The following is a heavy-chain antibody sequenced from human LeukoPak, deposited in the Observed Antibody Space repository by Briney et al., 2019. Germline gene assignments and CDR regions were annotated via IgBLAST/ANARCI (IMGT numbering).Heavy chain of an antibody. CDR1: GFTFSSYS. CDR3: ARLRGYSYGYGDY. CDR2: ISSSGNTI. Sequence: PGGSLRLSCAASGFTFSSYSMNWVRQAPGKGLEWVSYISSSGNTIDYADSVKGRFTISRDNAKISLYLQMVSLRAEDTAVYYCARLRGYSYGYGDYWGQGTLVTVSS. V-gene: IGHV3-48*04. D-gene: IGHD5-18*01. J-gene: IGHJ4*02.